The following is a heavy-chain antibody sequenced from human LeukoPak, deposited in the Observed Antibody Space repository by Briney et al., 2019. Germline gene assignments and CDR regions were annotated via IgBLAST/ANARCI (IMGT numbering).Heavy chain of an antibody. Sequence: SETLSLTCAVYGGSFSGYYWSWIRRPPGKGLEWIGEINHSGSTNYNPSLKSRVTISVDTSKNQFSLKLSSVTAADTAVYYCARDYPRFDFWSGYYAALDIWGQGTMVTVSS. J-gene: IGHJ3*02. D-gene: IGHD3-3*01. CDR2: INHSGST. V-gene: IGHV4-34*01. CDR3: ARDYPRFDFWSGYYAALDI. CDR1: GGSFSGYY.